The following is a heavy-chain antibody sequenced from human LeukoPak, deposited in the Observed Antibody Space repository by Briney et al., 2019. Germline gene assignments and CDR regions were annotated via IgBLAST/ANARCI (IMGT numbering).Heavy chain of an antibody. V-gene: IGHV3-11*04. CDR1: GFTFSDYY. J-gene: IGHJ6*03. CDR2: ISSSGSTI. D-gene: IGHD5-18*01. Sequence: PGGSLRLSCAASGFTFSDYYMTWMRQAPGKGLEWVPYISSSGSTIYYADSVKGRFTISRDNAKNSLYLQMNSLRAEDTAVYYCARGYSSPREVSYYYYYMDVWGKGTTVTVYS. CDR3: ARGYSSPREVSYYYYYMDV.